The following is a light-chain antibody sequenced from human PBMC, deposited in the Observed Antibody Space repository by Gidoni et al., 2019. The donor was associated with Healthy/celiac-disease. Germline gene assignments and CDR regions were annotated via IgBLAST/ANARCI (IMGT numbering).Light chain of an antibody. CDR3: QQRSNWS. V-gene: IGKV3-11*01. CDR2: DAS. Sequence: EIVLTQSPATLSLSPGERATLSCRASQSVSSYLAWYQHKPGQAPRLLIYDASNRATGIPARFSGSGSATDFTLTISSLEPEDFAVYDCQQRSNWSFGQGTRLEIK. J-gene: IGKJ5*01. CDR1: QSVSSY.